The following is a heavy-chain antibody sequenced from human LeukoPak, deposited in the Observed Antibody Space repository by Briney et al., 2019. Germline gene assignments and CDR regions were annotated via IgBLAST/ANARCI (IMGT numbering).Heavy chain of an antibody. J-gene: IGHJ6*03. CDR3: RGVRDYYYYYYMDV. CDR2: IYHSGST. Sequence: SETLSLTCTVSGGSISSSSYYWGWIRQPPGKGLEWIGSIYHSGSTYYNPSLKSRVTISVDTSKNQFSLKLSSVTAADTAVYYCRGVRDYYYYYYMDVWGKGTTVTVSS. D-gene: IGHD1-1*01. CDR1: GGSISSSSYY. V-gene: IGHV4-39*07.